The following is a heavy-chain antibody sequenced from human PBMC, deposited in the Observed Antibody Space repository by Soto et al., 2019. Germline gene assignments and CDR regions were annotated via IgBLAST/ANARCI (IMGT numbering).Heavy chain of an antibody. CDR3: ARGLSSGWYYYYGMDV. J-gene: IGHJ6*02. V-gene: IGHV1-8*01. CDR1: GYTFTSYD. Sequence: QVQLVQSGAEVKKPGASVKVSCKASGYTFTSYDINWVRQATGQGLEWMGWMNPNSGNTGYAQKFQGRVTMTRNTSISTAYMELGSLRSEDTGVYYCARGLSSGWYYYYGMDVWGQGTTVTVSS. CDR2: MNPNSGNT. D-gene: IGHD6-19*01.